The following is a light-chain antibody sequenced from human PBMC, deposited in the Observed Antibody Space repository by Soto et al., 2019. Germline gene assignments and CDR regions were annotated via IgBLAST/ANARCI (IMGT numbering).Light chain of an antibody. V-gene: IGLV2-14*01. CDR1: SSDVGGYNY. CDR3: SSYTSSSTRV. Sequence: QSALTQPASVPGSPGQSITISCTGTSSDVGGYNYVSWYQQHPGKAPKLMIYEVSNRPSGVSNRFSGSKSGNTASLPISGLQAEEEADYYCSSYTSSSTRVFGGGTQVTVL. J-gene: IGLJ3*02. CDR2: EVS.